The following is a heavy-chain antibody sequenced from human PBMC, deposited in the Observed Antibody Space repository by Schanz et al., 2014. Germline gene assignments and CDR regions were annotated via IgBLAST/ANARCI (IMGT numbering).Heavy chain of an antibody. J-gene: IGHJ4*02. CDR3: ARWFLIWGVILDS. CDR1: GFTLSSYG. D-gene: IGHD3-10*01. V-gene: IGHV3-33*08. Sequence: QVRLVESGGGVVQPGRSLRLSCAASGFTLSSYGMHWVRQAPGKGLEWVAFINSDGTKRFYADSVKSRFTISRDNSRNTLYLQMNSLRADDTAMYYCARWFLIWGVILDSWGQGTLVTVSS. CDR2: INSDGTKR.